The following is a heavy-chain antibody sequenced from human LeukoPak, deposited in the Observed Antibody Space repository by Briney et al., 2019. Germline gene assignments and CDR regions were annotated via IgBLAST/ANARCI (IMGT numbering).Heavy chain of an antibody. D-gene: IGHD5-18*01. Sequence: ASVNVSCKASGYTFTSYYMHWVRQAPGQGLEWMGIINPSGGSTSYAQKFQGRVTMTRDMSTSTVYMELSSLRSEDTAVYYCAREGTARPFDYWGQGTLVTVSS. CDR2: INPSGGST. CDR3: AREGTARPFDY. V-gene: IGHV1-46*01. CDR1: GYTFTSYY. J-gene: IGHJ4*02.